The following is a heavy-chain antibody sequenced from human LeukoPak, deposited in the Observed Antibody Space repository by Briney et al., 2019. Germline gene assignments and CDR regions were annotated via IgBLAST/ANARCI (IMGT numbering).Heavy chain of an antibody. D-gene: IGHD3-22*01. CDR3: ARGQGGSSHYYDRGTYYFDY. CDR1: GGSFSGYY. J-gene: IGHJ4*02. V-gene: IGHV4-34*01. CDR2: INHSGST. Sequence: SETLSLTCAVYGGSFSGYYWSWIRQPPGKGLEWIGEINHSGSTNYNPSLESRVTISVDTSKNQFSLKLSSVTAADTAVYYCARGQGGSSHYYDRGTYYFDYWGQGTLVTVSS.